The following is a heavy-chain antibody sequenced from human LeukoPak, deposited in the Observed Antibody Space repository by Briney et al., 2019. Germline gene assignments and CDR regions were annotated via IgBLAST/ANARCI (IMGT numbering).Heavy chain of an antibody. CDR3: ARYPFLYYYDSRGDAFDI. D-gene: IGHD3-22*01. V-gene: IGHV4-38-2*02. CDR2: IYHSGST. CDR1: GYSISSGYY. Sequence: PSETLSLTCTVSGYSISSGYYWGWIRQPPGKGLEWIGSIYHSGSTYYNPSLKSRVTISVDTSKNQFSLKLSSVTAADTAVYYCARYPFLYYYDSRGDAFDIWGQGTMVTVSS. J-gene: IGHJ3*02.